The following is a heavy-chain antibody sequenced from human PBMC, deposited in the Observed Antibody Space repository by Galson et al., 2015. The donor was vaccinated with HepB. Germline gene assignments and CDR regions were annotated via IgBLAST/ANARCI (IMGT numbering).Heavy chain of an antibody. CDR2: IIPILGIA. D-gene: IGHD5-18*01. CDR3: AREGERGAFRGYSYGPPPSGGFDY. V-gene: IGHV1-69*04. Sequence: SVKVSCKASGGTFSSYAISWVRQAPGQGLEWMGRIIPILGIANYAQKFQGRVTITADKSTSTAYMELSSLRSEDTAVYYCAREGERGAFRGYSYGPPPSGGFDYWGQGTLVTVSS. J-gene: IGHJ4*02. CDR1: GGTFSSYA.